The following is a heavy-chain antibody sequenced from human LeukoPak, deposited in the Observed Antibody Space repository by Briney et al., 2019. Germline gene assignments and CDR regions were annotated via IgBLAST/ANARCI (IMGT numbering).Heavy chain of an antibody. CDR1: GGTFSSYA. V-gene: IGHV1-69*05. CDR3: ARDFHGGSGAILGAFDI. CDR2: IIPNFGTA. Sequence: GASVTVSFKASGGTFSSYAISWVRQASGQGLEWMGGIIPNFGTANYAQKFQGRVTITTDESTSTAYMELSSLRSEDTAVYYCARDFHGGSGAILGAFDIWGQGTMVTVSS. J-gene: IGHJ3*02. D-gene: IGHD2-15*01.